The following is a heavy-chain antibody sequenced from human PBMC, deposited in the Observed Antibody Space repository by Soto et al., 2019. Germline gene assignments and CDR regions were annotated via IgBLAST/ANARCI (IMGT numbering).Heavy chain of an antibody. J-gene: IGHJ4*02. Sequence: PSETLSLTCTVSGGFIGTYYWSWIRQPAGKGLEWIGRIHTSGSPNYNPSLKSRVTMSVDTSKNQFSLRLTSVTAADTAVYYCARGSGSANFDYWGQGTLVTV. CDR2: IHTSGSP. CDR1: GGFIGTYY. D-gene: IGHD3-10*01. CDR3: ARGSGSANFDY. V-gene: IGHV4-4*07.